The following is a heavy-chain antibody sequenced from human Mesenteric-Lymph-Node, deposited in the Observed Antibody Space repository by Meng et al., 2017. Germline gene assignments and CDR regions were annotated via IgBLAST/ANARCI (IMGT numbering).Heavy chain of an antibody. D-gene: IGHD3-10*01. Sequence: GGSLRLSCAASGFPFNIYAITWVRQAPGKGLEWVSTISGSGGNTYYADSVKGRFTISRDNSKNTLYLQMNSLRAEDTAVYYCARDMVSRYYGSGSYFAFDIWGQGTMVTVSS. CDR1: GFPFNIYA. CDR3: ARDMVSRYYGSGSYFAFDI. V-gene: IGHV3-23*01. J-gene: IGHJ3*02. CDR2: ISGSGGNT.